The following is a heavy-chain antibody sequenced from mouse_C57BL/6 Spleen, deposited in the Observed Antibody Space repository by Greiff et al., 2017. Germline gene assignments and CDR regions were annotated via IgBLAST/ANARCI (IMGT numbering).Heavy chain of an antibody. CDR3: ARGGDYYGGFAY. D-gene: IGHD1-1*01. CDR2: IYPGSGST. J-gene: IGHJ3*01. Sequence: QVQLKQPGAELVKPGASVKMSCKASGYTFTSYWITWVKQRPGQGLEWIGDIYPGSGSTNYNEKFKSKATLTVDTSSSTAYMQLSSRTSEDSAVYYCARGGDYYGGFAYWGQGTLVTVSA. CDR1: GYTFTSYW. V-gene: IGHV1-55*01.